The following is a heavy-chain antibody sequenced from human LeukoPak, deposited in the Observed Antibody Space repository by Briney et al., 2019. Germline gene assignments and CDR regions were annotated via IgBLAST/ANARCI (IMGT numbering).Heavy chain of an antibody. CDR1: GFTFSSYG. Sequence: GGSLRLSCAASGFTFSSYGMHWVRQAPGKGLEWVAVMSYDGSHQYYADSLKGRFTISRDKSENTLYLQMNSLRAEDTAVYYCAKREGFMGTVTHDAFDIWGQGTVVIVS. CDR3: AKREGFMGTVTHDAFDI. V-gene: IGHV3-30*18. J-gene: IGHJ3*02. CDR2: MSYDGSHQ. D-gene: IGHD5-24*01.